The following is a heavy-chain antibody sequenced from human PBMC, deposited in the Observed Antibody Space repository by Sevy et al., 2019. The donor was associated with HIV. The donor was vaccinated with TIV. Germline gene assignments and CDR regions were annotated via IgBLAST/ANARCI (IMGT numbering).Heavy chain of an antibody. CDR2: ISGSGGST. D-gene: IGHD6-19*01. Sequence: GGSLRLSCAASGFTFSSYAMSWVRQAPGKGLEWVSAISGSGGSTYYADSVKGRFTISRDNSKNTLYLQMNSLKTEDTAMYYCSREGSEGSVAQPDAFDIWGQGTMVTVSS. CDR3: SREGSEGSVAQPDAFDI. CDR1: GFTFSSYA. V-gene: IGHV3-23*01. J-gene: IGHJ3*02.